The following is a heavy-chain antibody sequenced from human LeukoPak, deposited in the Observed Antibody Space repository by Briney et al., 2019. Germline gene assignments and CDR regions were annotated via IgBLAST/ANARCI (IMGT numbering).Heavy chain of an antibody. Sequence: GKSLRLSCAASGFKFSAYGMHWVRQAPGKGLEWVSYISSSSSTIYYADSVKGRFTISRDNAKNSLYLQMNSLRAEDTAVYYCARVELDYSGSYFAYWGQGTLVTVSS. V-gene: IGHV3-48*01. CDR2: ISSSSSTI. J-gene: IGHJ4*02. D-gene: IGHD1-26*01. CDR3: ARVELDYSGSYFAY. CDR1: GFKFSAYG.